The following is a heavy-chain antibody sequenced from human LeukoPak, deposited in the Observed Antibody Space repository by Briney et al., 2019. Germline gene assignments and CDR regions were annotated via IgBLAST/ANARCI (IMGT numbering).Heavy chain of an antibody. J-gene: IGHJ6*02. V-gene: IGHV3-48*04. CDR2: ISSSANTI. Sequence: PGGSLRLSCAASGFTFSSYSMNWVRQAPGKGLEWVSYISSSANTIYYADSVKGRFTISRDNAKNSLYLQMNSLRAEDTAVYYCARDRYDSSGYYHGDVWGPGTTVTVSS. CDR3: ARDRYDSSGYYHGDV. D-gene: IGHD3-22*01. CDR1: GFTFSSYS.